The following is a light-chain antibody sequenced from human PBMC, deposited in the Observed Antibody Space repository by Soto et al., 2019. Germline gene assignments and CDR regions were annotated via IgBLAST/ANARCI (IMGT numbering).Light chain of an antibody. CDR1: QSVNSN. Sequence: EIVLTQSPVTLSVSPGERATLSCRASQSVNSNLAWYQQKPGQAPRLLIYGASTRATGIPDRFSGSGSGTDFTLTISRLEPEDFAVYYCQHYGSTPWSFGQGTKVDIK. CDR3: QHYGSTPWS. CDR2: GAS. J-gene: IGKJ1*01. V-gene: IGKV3-20*01.